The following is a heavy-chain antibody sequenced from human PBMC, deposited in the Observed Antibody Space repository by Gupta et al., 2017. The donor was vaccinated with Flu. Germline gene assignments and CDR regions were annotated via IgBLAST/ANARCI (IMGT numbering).Heavy chain of an antibody. J-gene: IGHJ3*02. Sequence: EVQLSESGGDLVQPGGSLRLSCPASGFTFSRYAMGWVRQAPGKGLEWVSVIGSSGGDTHYADLVKGRFTISRDNARDTLFLQMDSLREEDTAVYYCGKRKLDISAGEARQIRGPGTMVTVSS. V-gene: IGHV3-23*01. D-gene: IGHD2-21*01. CDR1: GFTFSRYA. CDR3: GKRKLDISAGEARQI. CDR2: IGSSGGDT.